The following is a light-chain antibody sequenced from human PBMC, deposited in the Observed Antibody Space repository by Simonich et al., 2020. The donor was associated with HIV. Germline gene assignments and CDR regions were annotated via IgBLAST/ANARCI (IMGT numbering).Light chain of an antibody. CDR2: WAS. CDR1: QSVLYSSNNKNY. CDR3: QQYYSTPPT. J-gene: IGKJ1*01. Sequence: DIVMTQSPDSLAVSLGDRATINCNSSQSVLYSSNNKNYLAWYQQKPGQPPKLLIYWASTRESGVPDRFSASGSGTDFTLTISSLQAEDVAVYYCQQYYSTPPTFGQGTKVEIK. V-gene: IGKV4-1*01.